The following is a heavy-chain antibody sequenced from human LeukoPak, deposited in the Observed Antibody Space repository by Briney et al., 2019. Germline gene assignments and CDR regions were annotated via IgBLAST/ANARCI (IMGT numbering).Heavy chain of an antibody. J-gene: IGHJ4*02. Sequence: SETLSLTCSVSGGSISSYYWSWIRQPPGKGLEWIGYIYYSGSTNYNPSLKSRVTISVDTSKNQFSLKLSSVTAADTAVYYCARRYREPSAPYSSGWYDYWGQGTLVTVSS. CDR3: ARRYREPSAPYSSGWYDY. V-gene: IGHV4-59*01. CDR2: IYYSGST. D-gene: IGHD6-19*01. CDR1: GGSISSYY.